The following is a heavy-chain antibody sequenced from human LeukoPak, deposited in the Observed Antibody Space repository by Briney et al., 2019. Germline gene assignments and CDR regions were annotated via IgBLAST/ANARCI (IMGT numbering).Heavy chain of an antibody. V-gene: IGHV4-34*01. Sequence: PSETLSLTCAVYGGSFSGYYWSWIRQPPGKGLEWIGEINHSGSTNYNPSLKSRVTISVDTSKNQFSLKLSSVTAADTAVYYCASYIGGSYRPRGSYFQHWGQGALVTVSS. D-gene: IGHD1-26*01. J-gene: IGHJ1*01. CDR1: GGSFSGYY. CDR2: INHSGST. CDR3: ASYIGGSYRPRGSYFQH.